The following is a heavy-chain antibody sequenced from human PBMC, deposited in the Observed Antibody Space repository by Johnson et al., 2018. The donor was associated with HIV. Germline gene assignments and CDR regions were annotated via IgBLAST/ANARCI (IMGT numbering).Heavy chain of an antibody. CDR1: GFTFSSYA. Sequence: VQLVESGGGLVQPGGSLRLSCAASGFTFSSYAMRWVRQAPGKGLEWVSASSGSGGSTYYADSLKVRFTLSRDNAKNSLYLQMNSLRREDTAVYYCVRAPGTAGGAFDIWGQGTMVTVSP. CDR2: SSGSGGST. V-gene: IGHV3-23*04. CDR3: VRAPGTAGGAFDI. D-gene: IGHD1-1*01. J-gene: IGHJ3*02.